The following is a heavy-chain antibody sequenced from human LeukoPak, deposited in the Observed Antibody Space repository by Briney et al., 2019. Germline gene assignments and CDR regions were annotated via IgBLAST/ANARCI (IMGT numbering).Heavy chain of an antibody. CDR1: GYTFTGYY. D-gene: IGHD3-22*01. Sequence: ASVKVSCKASGYTFTGYYMHWVRQAPGRGLEWMGWINPNSGGTNYAQKFQGRVTMTRDTSISTAYMELSRLRSDDTAVYYCARDLGLYDSSGYYGCYFDYWGQGTLVTVSS. CDR3: ARDLGLYDSSGYYGCYFDY. J-gene: IGHJ4*02. V-gene: IGHV1-2*02. CDR2: INPNSGGT.